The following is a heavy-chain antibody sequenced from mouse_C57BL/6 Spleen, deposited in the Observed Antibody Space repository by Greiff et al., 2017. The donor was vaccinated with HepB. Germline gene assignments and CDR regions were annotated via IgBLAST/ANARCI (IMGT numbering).Heavy chain of an antibody. Sequence: VQLQQSGAELVKPGASVKLSCKASGYTFTSYWMHWVKQRPGQGLEWIGMIHPNSGSTNYNEKFKSKATLTVDKSSSTAYMQLSSLTSEDSAVYYCARDYYGSPSAYWGQGTLVTVSA. J-gene: IGHJ3*01. CDR2: IHPNSGST. CDR1: GYTFTSYW. D-gene: IGHD1-1*01. V-gene: IGHV1-64*01. CDR3: ARDYYGSPSAY.